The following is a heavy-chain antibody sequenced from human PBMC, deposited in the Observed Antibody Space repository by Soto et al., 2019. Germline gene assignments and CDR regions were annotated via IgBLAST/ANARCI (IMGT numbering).Heavy chain of an antibody. V-gene: IGHV1-69*01. D-gene: IGHD2-2*01. CDR3: ARHSRYCSSTSYFMGYFDL. CDR2: IIPIFGTA. Sequence: QVQLVQSGAEVKKPGSSVKVSCKASGGTFSSYAISWVRQAPGQGLEWMGGIIPIFGTANYAQKFQGRVTITADESTSTAYMELSSLRSEDTAVYYCARHSRYCSSTSYFMGYFDLWGRGTLVTVSS. CDR1: GGTFSSYA. J-gene: IGHJ2*01.